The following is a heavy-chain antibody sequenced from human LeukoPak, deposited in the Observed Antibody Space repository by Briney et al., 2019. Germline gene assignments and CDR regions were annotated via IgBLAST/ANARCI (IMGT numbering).Heavy chain of an antibody. D-gene: IGHD4-23*01. Sequence: PGGSLRLSCAASGFTFSSYWMSWVRQAPGKGLEWVANIKQDGSEKYYVDSVTGRFTISRDNAKNSLYLQMNSLTAEHTAVYYCARDSGPNSGNWFDPWGQGTLVTVSS. J-gene: IGHJ5*02. CDR2: IKQDGSEK. CDR3: ARDSGPNSGNWFDP. CDR1: GFTFSSYW. V-gene: IGHV3-7*01.